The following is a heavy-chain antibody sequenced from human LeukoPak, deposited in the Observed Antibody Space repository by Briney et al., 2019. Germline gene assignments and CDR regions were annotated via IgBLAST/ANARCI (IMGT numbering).Heavy chain of an antibody. CDR3: AKDTIFGVVISLIRAFDI. CDR2: ISGSGGST. V-gene: IGHV3-23*01. D-gene: IGHD3-3*01. Sequence: GGSLRLSCAASGFTFDDYAMHWVRQAPGKGLEWVSAISGSGGSTYYADSVKGRFTISRDNSKNTLYLQMNSLRAEDTAVYYCAKDTIFGVVISLIRAFDIWGQGTMVTVSS. CDR1: GFTFDDYA. J-gene: IGHJ3*02.